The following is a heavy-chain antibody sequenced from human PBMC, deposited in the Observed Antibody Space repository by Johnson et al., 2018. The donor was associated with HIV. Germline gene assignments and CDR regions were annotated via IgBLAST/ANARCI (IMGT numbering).Heavy chain of an antibody. CDR3: ARAPEVRGIDAFDI. D-gene: IGHD3-10*01. V-gene: IGHV3-11*04. CDR2: ITSSGSTL. CDR1: GFSFRDYY. J-gene: IGHJ3*02. Sequence: QVQLVESGGGLVNPGGSLRLSCAASGFSFRDYYMSWIRQAPGKGLEWVSYITSSGSTLYNADSVKGRFTISRDNAKNSLSLQMNILTAEDTAVYYCARAPEVRGIDAFDIWGQGTMVTVSS.